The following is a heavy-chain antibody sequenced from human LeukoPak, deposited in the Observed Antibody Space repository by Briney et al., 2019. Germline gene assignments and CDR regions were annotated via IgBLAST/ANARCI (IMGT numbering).Heavy chain of an antibody. CDR3: ARKAGYSYGSHYFDY. V-gene: IGHV3-48*04. J-gene: IGHJ4*02. D-gene: IGHD5-18*01. CDR2: ISSSSSTI. Sequence: GGSLRLSCAASGFTFSSYSMNWVRQAPGKGLEWVSYISSSSSTIYYADSVKGRFTISRDNAKNSLYLQMNSLRAEDTAVYYCARKAGYSYGSHYFDYWGQGTLVTVSS. CDR1: GFTFSSYS.